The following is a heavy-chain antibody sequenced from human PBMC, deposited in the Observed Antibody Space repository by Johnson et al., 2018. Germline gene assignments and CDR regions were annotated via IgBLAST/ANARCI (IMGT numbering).Heavy chain of an antibody. CDR1: GDTFRSFP. V-gene: IGHV1-69*01. CDR2: IIPIIGTP. CDR3: ARDRRPVAGTVYYYYYLDV. J-gene: IGHJ6*02. D-gene: IGHD6-19*01. Sequence: QVQLVQSGAEVKKPGSSVKVSCQASGDTFRSFPFSWVRQAPGQGLQWMGGIIPIIGTPNYAQKFQDRVAITAVEFSNTGYMELSRLRSEDTAVYYCARDRRPVAGTVYYYYYLDVWGQGTTVTVSS.